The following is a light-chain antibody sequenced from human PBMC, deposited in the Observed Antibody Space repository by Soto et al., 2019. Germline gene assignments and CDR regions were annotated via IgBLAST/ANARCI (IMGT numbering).Light chain of an antibody. CDR1: QSVLHSSNGNNY. Sequence: DIVMTQSPDFLAVSLGERATIKCRSSQSVLHSSNGNNYLAWYQQKPGQPPKLLIYWSSTRESGVPDRFSGSGSCTDFTLTVNSLQAEDAAVYYCQQYQSLPCTFGPGTKVHI. CDR3: QQYQSLPCT. J-gene: IGKJ3*01. CDR2: WSS. V-gene: IGKV4-1*01.